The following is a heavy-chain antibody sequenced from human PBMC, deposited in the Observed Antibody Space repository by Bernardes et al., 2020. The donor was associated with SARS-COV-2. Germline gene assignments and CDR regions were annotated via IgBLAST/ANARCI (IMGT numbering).Heavy chain of an antibody. D-gene: IGHD2-2*01. Sequence: GGSLRLSCAASGFTFTDYYMGWVRQAPGKGLEWVSYISRSGSTLNYADSMEGRFTISRDNSKNSVFLQMNSLRAEDTAFYYCARGGRQSSSQYFDFWGQGTLVTVSS. J-gene: IGHJ4*02. V-gene: IGHV3-11*01. CDR3: ARGGRQSSSQYFDF. CDR1: GFTFTDYY. CDR2: ISRSGSTL.